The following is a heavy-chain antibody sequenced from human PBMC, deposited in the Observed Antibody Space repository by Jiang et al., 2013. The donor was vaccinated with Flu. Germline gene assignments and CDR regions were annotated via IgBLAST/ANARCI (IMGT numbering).Heavy chain of an antibody. CDR1: GGTFSSYA. Sequence: SGAEVKKPGSSVKVSCKASGGTFSSYAISWVRQAPGQGLEWMGRIIPILGIANYAQKFQGRVTITADKSTSTAYMELSSLRSEDTAVYYCARSPWDLAGAFWFDPWGQGTLVTVSS. V-gene: IGHV1-69*04. CDR2: IIPILGIA. CDR3: ARSPWDLAGAFWFDP. J-gene: IGHJ5*02. D-gene: IGHD1-26*01.